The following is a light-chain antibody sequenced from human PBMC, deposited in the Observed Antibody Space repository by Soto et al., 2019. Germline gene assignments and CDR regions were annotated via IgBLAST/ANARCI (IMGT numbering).Light chain of an antibody. J-gene: IGKJ5*01. CDR2: GAS. V-gene: IGKV3-15*01. Sequence: ELVLTQSPGTLSLSPGDSAALSCKASQIGSGNYLSWYQQKPGQAPRLLIYGASTRATGIPARFSGSGSGTEFTLTISSLQSEDFAVYYCQQYNNWPPITFGQGTRLEIK. CDR3: QQYNNWPPIT. CDR1: QIGSGN.